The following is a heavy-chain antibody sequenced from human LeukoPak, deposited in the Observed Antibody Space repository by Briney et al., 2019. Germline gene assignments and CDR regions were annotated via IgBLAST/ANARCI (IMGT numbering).Heavy chain of an antibody. CDR2: IFYSGST. J-gene: IGHJ6*02. Sequence: PSETLSLTCTVSGGAISSSSYCWGWIRQPPGKWLEWSGSIFYSGSTYYNPSLKSRVTMSVDTSKNQFSLTLSSVTAADTAMYYCGRHQTMYYGMDVWGQGTAVTVSS. D-gene: IGHD3-10*02. V-gene: IGHV4-39*01. CDR1: GGAISSSSYC. CDR3: GRHQTMYYGMDV.